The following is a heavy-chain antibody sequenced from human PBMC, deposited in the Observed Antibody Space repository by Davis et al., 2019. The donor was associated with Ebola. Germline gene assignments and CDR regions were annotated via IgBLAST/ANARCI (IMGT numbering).Heavy chain of an antibody. CDR3: ARDDSSSWRGPYYYYGMDV. CDR1: GYTFTSYY. Sequence: ASVKVSCKASGYTFTSYYMHWVRQAPGQGLEWMGIINPSGGSTSYAQKFQGRVTMTRDTSTSTVYMELSSLRSEDTAVYYCARDDSSSWRGPYYYYGMDVWGQGTTVTVSS. D-gene: IGHD6-13*01. V-gene: IGHV1-46*01. J-gene: IGHJ6*02. CDR2: INPSGGST.